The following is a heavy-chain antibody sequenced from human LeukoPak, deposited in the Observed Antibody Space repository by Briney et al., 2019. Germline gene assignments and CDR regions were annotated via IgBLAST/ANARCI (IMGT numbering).Heavy chain of an antibody. J-gene: IGHJ6*02. CDR1: GGTFSSYA. CDR3: ARGGRRDYYDSSGADYYYYGMDV. V-gene: IGHV1-69*04. CDR2: IIPILGIA. Sequence: SVKVSCKASGGTFSSYAISWVRQAPGQGREWMGRIIPILGIANYAQKFQGRVTITADKSTSTAYMELSSLRSEDTAVYYCARGGRRDYYDSSGADYYYYGMDVWGQGTTVTVSS. D-gene: IGHD3-22*01.